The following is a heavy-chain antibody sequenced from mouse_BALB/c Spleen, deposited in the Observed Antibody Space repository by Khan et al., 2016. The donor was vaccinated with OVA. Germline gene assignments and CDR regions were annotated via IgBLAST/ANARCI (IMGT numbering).Heavy chain of an antibody. Sequence: QVQLKESGAELARPGASVKMSCKASGYTFTSSSMHWIKQRPGQGLEWIGYINPSNGYTNHNQNFRDKATLTADKSSSTAYMQLSSLTSEDSAVYSEAKDSHNNGSRGALDYWGQGTAVTVSS. V-gene: IGHV1-4*01. CDR1: GYTFTSSS. CDR2: INPSNGYT. CDR3: AKDSHNNGSRGALDY. J-gene: IGHJ4*01. D-gene: IGHD1-1*01.